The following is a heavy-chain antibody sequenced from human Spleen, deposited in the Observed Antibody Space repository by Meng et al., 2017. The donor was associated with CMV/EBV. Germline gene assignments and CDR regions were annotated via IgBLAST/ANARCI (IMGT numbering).Heavy chain of an antibody. CDR2: IYRGGKT. Sequence: GGSLRLSCAASGFTVSNNYISWVRQAPGKGLEWVSTIYRGGKTFYADSVKGRFTISRDNSKNTLFLEMNSLRVEDTAVYYCARDWAYYYDSSGYYRYFDYWGQGTLVTVSS. CDR1: GFTVSNNY. CDR3: ARDWAYYYDSSGYYRYFDY. V-gene: IGHV3-53*01. J-gene: IGHJ4*02. D-gene: IGHD3-22*01.